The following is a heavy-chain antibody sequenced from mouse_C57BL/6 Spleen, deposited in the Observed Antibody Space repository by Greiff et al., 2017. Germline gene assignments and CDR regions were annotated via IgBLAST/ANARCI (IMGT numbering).Heavy chain of an antibody. J-gene: IGHJ3*01. Sequence: VQLQQPGAELVMPGASVKLSCKASGYTFTSYLMHWVKQRPGQGLEWIGEIDPSDSYTNYNQKFKGKSTLTVDKSSSTAYMQRSSLTSEDSAVYYCARGPTRAYWGQGTLVTVSA. CDR2: IDPSDSYT. V-gene: IGHV1-69*01. CDR1: GYTFTSYL. CDR3: ARGPTRAY.